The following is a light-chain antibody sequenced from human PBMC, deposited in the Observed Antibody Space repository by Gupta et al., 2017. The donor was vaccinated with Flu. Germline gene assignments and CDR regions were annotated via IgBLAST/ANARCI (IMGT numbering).Light chain of an antibody. V-gene: IGLV1-44*01. CDR1: DSHIGRNS. Sequence: QSILSQPPSVSGAPGQSVTLSCLGSDSHIGRNSVNWYHHFPGAAPRLLIYSRRQRPSGVPDRFSGSQSGTSATLTISGLRSEDEADYYYADWDDNLDGVIFGGGTKVTVL. J-gene: IGLJ2*01. CDR2: SRR. CDR3: ADWDDNLDGVI.